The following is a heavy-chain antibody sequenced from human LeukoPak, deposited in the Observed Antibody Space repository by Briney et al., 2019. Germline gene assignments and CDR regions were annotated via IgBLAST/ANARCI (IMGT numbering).Heavy chain of an antibody. J-gene: IGHJ4*02. CDR3: ARSFTPSFDY. Sequence: PSETLSLTCAVYGGSFSAYYWSWIRQAPGKGLEWIAEINHSGSTNYNPSLKSRVTISVDTSKNQFSLKLSSVTAADTAVYYCARSFTPSFDYWGQGTLVTVSS. CDR1: GGSFSAYY. V-gene: IGHV4-34*01. CDR2: INHSGST.